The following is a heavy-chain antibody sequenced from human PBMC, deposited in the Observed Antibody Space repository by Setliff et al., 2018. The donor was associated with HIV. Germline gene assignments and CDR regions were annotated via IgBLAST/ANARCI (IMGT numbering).Heavy chain of an antibody. CDR1: GYTFIHYD. CDR2: MNPGTGNT. J-gene: IGHJ4*02. CDR3: ARGPIDDSRYFDY. D-gene: IGHD2-15*01. Sequence: ASVKVSCKTSGYTFIHYDVNWVRQAPGKGLEWMGWMNPGTGNTGYEQKFRGRVTFSADESTNTAHMDVTNLRPEDTAVYYCARGPIDDSRYFDYWGQGTLVTVSS. V-gene: IGHV1-8*03.